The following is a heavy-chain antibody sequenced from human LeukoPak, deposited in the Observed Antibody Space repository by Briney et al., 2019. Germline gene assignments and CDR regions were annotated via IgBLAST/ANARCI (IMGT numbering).Heavy chain of an antibody. J-gene: IGHJ1*01. CDR1: GLTFSSYA. V-gene: IGHV3-23*01. CDR3: AKRSEGN. Sequence: GGSLRLSCAASGLTFSSYAMSCFRQVAGQELEWVSAISGSGGSTNYGDSVKGRFTISRDNSKNTLYLQMNSLRAEDTAVYCCAKRSEGNWGQGTLVTVSS. D-gene: IGHD2-15*01. CDR2: ISGSGGST.